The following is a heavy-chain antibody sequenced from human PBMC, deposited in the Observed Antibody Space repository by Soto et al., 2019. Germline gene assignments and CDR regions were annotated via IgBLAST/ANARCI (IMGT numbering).Heavy chain of an antibody. CDR3: AKGFIVVVTVIRPDDAFDV. CDR1: GFTFGNYG. J-gene: IGHJ3*01. CDR2: ISGGGGST. V-gene: IGHV3-23*01. Sequence: GGSLRLSRAASGFTFGNYGMNWVRQAPGKGLEWVSGISGGGGSTYYADSVKGRFTVSRDPSKSTVFLEMNSLRAEDTAVYYCAKGFIVVVTVIRPDDAFDVWGQGTLVTVSS. D-gene: IGHD2-21*02.